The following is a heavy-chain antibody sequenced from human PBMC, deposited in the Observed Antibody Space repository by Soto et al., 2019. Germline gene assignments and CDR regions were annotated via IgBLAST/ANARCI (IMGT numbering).Heavy chain of an antibody. J-gene: IGHJ6*02. D-gene: IGHD4-17*01. CDR1: GYSFTSYW. CDR2: IDPSDSNT. CDR3: ARADFYTDYGGNSGWNPKRRNYYYGMDV. Sequence: GESLKISCKGSGYSFTSYWISWVRQMPGKGLEWMGRIDPSDSNTNYSPSFQGHVTISADKSISTAYLQWSSLKASDTAMYYCARADFYTDYGGNSGWNPKRRNYYYGMDVWGQGTTVTVSS. V-gene: IGHV5-10-1*01.